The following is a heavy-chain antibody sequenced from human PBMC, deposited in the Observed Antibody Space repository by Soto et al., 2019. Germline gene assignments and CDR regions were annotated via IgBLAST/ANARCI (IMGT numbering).Heavy chain of an antibody. CDR2: IQHNGNYI. Sequence: QVQLVESGGGVVHPGGSLRLSCKASGFGFSAYSMHWVRQAPGKGLEWVAVIQHNGNYIQYADFVRGRFTISRDNYKSILYLEMNGLTPEDTALYXCVRVGWGYTYGNGLDGWGQGTTVTVSS. D-gene: IGHD5-18*01. V-gene: IGHV3-30-3*01. CDR1: GFGFSAYS. J-gene: IGHJ6*02. CDR3: VRVGWGYTYGNGLDG.